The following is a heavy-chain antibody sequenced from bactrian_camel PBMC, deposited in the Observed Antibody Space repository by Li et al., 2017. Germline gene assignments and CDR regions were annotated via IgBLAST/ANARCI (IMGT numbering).Heavy chain of an antibody. CDR3: AEGRGSRGEHCYSLNY. D-gene: IGHD6*01. V-gene: IGHV3S53*01. CDR1: GYTYKNGC. J-gene: IGHJ4*01. Sequence: HVQLVESGGGSVQPGGSLRLSCELRGYTYKNGCVAWFRQAPGKKREGVAGLDADGSTMVVDSVKGRFTISQDSARNTVYLQMDNLQPEDTATYYCAEGRGSRGEHCYSLNYWGQGTQVTVS. CDR2: LDADGST.